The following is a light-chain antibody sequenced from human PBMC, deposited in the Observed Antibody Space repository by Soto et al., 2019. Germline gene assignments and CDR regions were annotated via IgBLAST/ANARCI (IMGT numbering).Light chain of an antibody. CDR3: QQYVSSPRT. J-gene: IGKJ1*01. CDR2: DAS. Sequence: EIVLTQSPATLSLSPGERATLSCRASRGIDTYLAWYQQKRGQAPRLLIYDASNRTTGIPARFSGSGSGTDFTLTISSLEPEDFTVYYCQQYVSSPRTFGQGTKVDIK. CDR1: RGIDTY. V-gene: IGKV3D-11*01.